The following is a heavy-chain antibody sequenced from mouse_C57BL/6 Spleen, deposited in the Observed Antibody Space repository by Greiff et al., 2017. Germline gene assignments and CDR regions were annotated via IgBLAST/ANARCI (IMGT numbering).Heavy chain of an antibody. CDR3: ASYDYDGSWFAY. Sequence: QVQLQQSGPGLVQPSQSLSITCPVSGFSLTSYGVHWVRQPPGKGLEWLGVIWSGGSTDYNAAFISRLSISKDNSKSQVFFKMNSLQADDTAIYYCASYDYDGSWFAYWGQGTLVTVSA. D-gene: IGHD2-4*01. CDR1: GFSLTSYG. V-gene: IGHV2-4*01. J-gene: IGHJ3*01. CDR2: IWSGGST.